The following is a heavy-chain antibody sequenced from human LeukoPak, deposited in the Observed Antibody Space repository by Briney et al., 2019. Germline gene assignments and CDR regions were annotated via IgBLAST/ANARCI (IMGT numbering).Heavy chain of an antibody. J-gene: IGHJ4*02. CDR3: TTDPTYYCGY. V-gene: IGHV3-23*01. Sequence: GGSLRLFCAASGFTFSSYAMRCLRHAPGKGLECVSAISGSGGNTYYADAVKGRFTISRDNSKNTLYLQMNSLKTEDTAVYYCTTDPTYYCGYWGQGILVSVSS. CDR1: GFTFSSYA. D-gene: IGHD3-22*01. CDR2: ISGSGGNT.